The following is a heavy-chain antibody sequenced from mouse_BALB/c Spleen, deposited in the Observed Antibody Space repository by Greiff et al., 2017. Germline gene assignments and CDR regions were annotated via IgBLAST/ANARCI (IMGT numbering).Heavy chain of an antibody. J-gene: IGHJ4*01. CDR1: GFNIKDTY. D-gene: IGHD1-1*01. V-gene: IGHV14-3*02. Sequence: DVKLQESGAELVKPGASVKLSCTASGFNIKDTYMHWVKQRPEQGLEWIGRIDPANGNTKYDPKFQGKATITADTSSNTAYLQLSSLTSEDTAVYYCATYGSSYYYAMDYWGQGTSVTVSS. CDR3: ATYGSSYYYAMDY. CDR2: IDPANGNT.